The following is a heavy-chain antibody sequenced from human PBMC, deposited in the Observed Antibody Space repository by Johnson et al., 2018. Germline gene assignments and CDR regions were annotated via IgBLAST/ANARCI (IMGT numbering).Heavy chain of an antibody. J-gene: IGHJ6*03. CDR3: ARHALPPNFPFFYYHMDV. CDR2: MNPQSNYI. CDR1: GFTFSSYS. Sequence: EVQLVESGGGLVQPGGSXRLSCAASGFTFSSYSLHWVRQGPGKGLVLVSYMNPQSNYILYADSVKGRFTISRDNAKNTLYLQMNSLRAEDTTVYYCARHALPPNFPFFYYHMDVWGKGTTVTVSS. D-gene: IGHD2-2*01. V-gene: IGHV3-74*03.